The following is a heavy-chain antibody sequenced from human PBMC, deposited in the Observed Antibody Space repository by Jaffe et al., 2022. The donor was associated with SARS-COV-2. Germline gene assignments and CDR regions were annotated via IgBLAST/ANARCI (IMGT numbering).Heavy chain of an antibody. CDR2: ISGSGGST. CDR1: GFTFSSYA. V-gene: IGHV3-23*04. J-gene: IGHJ3*02. CDR3: AKVAVVVVAATPDAFDI. Sequence: EVQLVESGGGLVQPGGSLRLSCAASGFTFSSYAMSWVRQAPGKGLEWVSAISGSGGSTYYADSVKGRFTISRDNSKNTLYLQMNSLRAEDTAVYYCAKVAVVVVAATPDAFDIWGQGTMVTVSS. D-gene: IGHD2-15*01.